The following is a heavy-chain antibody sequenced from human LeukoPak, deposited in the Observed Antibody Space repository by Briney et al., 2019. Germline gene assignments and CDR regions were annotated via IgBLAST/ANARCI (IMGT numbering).Heavy chain of an antibody. CDR3: ARDESRTWTGRYYVFDY. Sequence: SETLSLTCTVSGYSISSGYYWGWIRQPPGKGLEWIGSIFHSESTYYNPSLKSRVTISVDTSKNQFSLKLSSVTAADTAVYYCARDESRTWTGRYYVFDYWGQGTLVTVSS. CDR1: GYSISSGYY. CDR2: IFHSEST. J-gene: IGHJ4*02. D-gene: IGHD1-26*01. V-gene: IGHV4-38-2*02.